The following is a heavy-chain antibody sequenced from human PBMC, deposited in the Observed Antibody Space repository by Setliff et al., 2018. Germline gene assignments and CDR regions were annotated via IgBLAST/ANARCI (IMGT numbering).Heavy chain of an antibody. V-gene: IGHV4-4*09. CDR2: IFTSGST. D-gene: IGHD3-9*01. J-gene: IGHJ4*02. Sequence: SETLSLTCRVSGGSVSTSYWTWIRQPPGKGLEWIGYIFTSGSTQYNPSLKSRATISRDTSSNQFSLKLFPVTAADTAVYYCAHSTTFDLHHDYWGQGALVTVSS. CDR3: AHSTTFDLHHDY. CDR1: GGSVSTSY.